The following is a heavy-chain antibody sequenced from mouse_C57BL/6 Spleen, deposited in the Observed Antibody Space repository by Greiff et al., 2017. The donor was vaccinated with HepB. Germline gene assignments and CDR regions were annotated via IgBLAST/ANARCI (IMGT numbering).Heavy chain of an antibody. D-gene: IGHD2-1*01. CDR1: GYAFSSSW. J-gene: IGHJ3*01. CDR3: ATIYYGNYWFAY. Sequence: VQLQQSGPELVKPGASVKISCKASGYAFSSSWMNWVKQRPGKGLEWIGRIYPGDGDTNYNGKFKGKATLTADKSSSTAYMQLSSLTSEDSAVYVCATIYYGNYWFAYWGQGTLVTVSA. V-gene: IGHV1-82*01. CDR2: IYPGDGDT.